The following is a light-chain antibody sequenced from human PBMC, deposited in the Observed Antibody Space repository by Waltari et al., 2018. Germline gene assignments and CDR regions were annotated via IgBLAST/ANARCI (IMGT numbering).Light chain of an antibody. V-gene: IGLV2-14*01. J-gene: IGLJ3*02. CDR3: SSYTDSRTWV. CDR2: VVS. Sequence: QSALTQPASVSGSPGQSITISCTGTLSDIGAYNIVPWYKQPPGEAPKLIIFVVSDRPSGVSNRFSGSKSGNRASLTISGLQAEDEADYYCSSYTDSRTWVFGGGTRLTVL. CDR1: LSDIGAYNI.